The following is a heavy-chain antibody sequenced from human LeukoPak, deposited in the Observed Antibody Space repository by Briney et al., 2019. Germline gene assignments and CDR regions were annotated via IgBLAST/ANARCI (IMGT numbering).Heavy chain of an antibody. CDR3: ATTPYSSGWLGVGY. V-gene: IGHV3-23*01. D-gene: IGHD6-19*01. Sequence: PGGSLRLSCVVSGFTLSRSGMSWVRQAPGKGLEWVSAIDSSGGVTYYADSVKGRFTISRDNSKNTLYLQMNSLRAEDTAVYYCATTPYSSGWLGVGYWGQGTLVTVSS. CDR2: IDSSGGVT. J-gene: IGHJ4*02. CDR1: GFTLSRSG.